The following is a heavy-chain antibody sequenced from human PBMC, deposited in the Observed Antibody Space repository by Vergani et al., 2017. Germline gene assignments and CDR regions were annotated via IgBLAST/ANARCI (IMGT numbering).Heavy chain of an antibody. CDR1: GGSFSTGGQS. J-gene: IGHJ3*01. CDR3: ARDGGEYDKDALDV. Sequence: QVQLQESGPGLVKPSQTLSLTCTVSGGSFSTGGQSWTWLRQSAGKGLEWIGRIYTSGATNYNPSLRSRAFMSVDASKKQFSRKLTSVTAADKAVYYCARDGGEYDKDALDVWGQGTKVTVTS. D-gene: IGHD2-15*01. V-gene: IGHV4-61*02. CDR2: IYTSGAT.